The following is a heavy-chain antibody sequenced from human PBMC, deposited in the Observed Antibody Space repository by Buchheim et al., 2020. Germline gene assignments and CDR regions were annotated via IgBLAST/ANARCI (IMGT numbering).Heavy chain of an antibody. CDR1: GFTFSSYG. J-gene: IGHJ4*01. D-gene: IGHD2-2*01. CDR2: ISTSGSTI. Sequence: VQLVESGGGVVQPGRSLRLSCAASGFTFSSYGMHWVRQAPGKGLEWVSYISTSGSTIFYADSVKGRFTISRDNAKNSLYLQMNSLRAEDTAVYYCARYRCSSTSCYVGSDLYFDYWGHGTL. V-gene: IGHV3-48*04. CDR3: ARYRCSSTSCYVGSDLYFDY.